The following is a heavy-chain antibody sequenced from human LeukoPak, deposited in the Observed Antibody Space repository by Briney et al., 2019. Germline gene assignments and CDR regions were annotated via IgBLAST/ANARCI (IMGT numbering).Heavy chain of an antibody. V-gene: IGHV1-8*01. CDR3: ARGPIPMVRYYYYYGMDV. CDR1: GYTFTSYD. Sequence: ASVTVSCKASGYTFTSYDINWVRQAPGQGLEWMGWMNPNSGNTGYAQKFQGRVTMTRNTSISTAYMELSSLRSEDTAVYYCARGPIPMVRYYYYYGMDVWGQGTTVTVSS. CDR2: MNPNSGNT. D-gene: IGHD3-10*01. J-gene: IGHJ6*02.